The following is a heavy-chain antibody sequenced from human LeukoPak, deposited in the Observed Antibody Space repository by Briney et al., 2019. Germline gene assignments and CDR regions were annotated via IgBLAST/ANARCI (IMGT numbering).Heavy chain of an antibody. CDR3: AKGGVRIEQWLEYFQH. D-gene: IGHD6-19*01. V-gene: IGHV3-11*06. J-gene: IGHJ1*01. CDR1: GFIFSDYY. CDR2: ITGSSSYT. Sequence: PGGSLRLSCAASGFIFSDYYMSWVRQAPGKGLEWVSYITGSSSYTNYADSVKGRFTISKDNAKNSVYLQMTSLRSEDTAVYYCAKGGVRIEQWLEYFQHWGQGTLVTVSS.